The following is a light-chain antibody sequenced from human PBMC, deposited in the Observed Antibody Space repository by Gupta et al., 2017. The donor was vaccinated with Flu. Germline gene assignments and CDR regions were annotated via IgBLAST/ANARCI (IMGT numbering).Light chain of an antibody. Sequence: PSSLSASVGDRVTITCRASQSVSNFLHWYQQKPGKPPKLLIYAASTLQGGAPSRFSGSGSGTDFTLTINSLQPQDFATYYCQQGYSTPHTFGRGTTVEIK. CDR1: QSVSNF. CDR3: QQGYSTPHT. CDR2: AAS. V-gene: IGKV1-39*01. J-gene: IGKJ4*02.